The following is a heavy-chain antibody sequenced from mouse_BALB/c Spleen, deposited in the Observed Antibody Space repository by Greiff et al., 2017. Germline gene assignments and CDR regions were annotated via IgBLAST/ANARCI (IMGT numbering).Heavy chain of an antibody. J-gene: IGHJ3*01. CDR1: GYTFTSYT. V-gene: IGHV1-4*01. CDR3: AIYYDYDAWFAY. Sequence: QVQLQQSGAELARPGASVKMSCKASGYTFTSYTMHWVKQRPGQGLEWIGYINPSSGYTNYNQKFKDKATLTADKSSSTAYMQLSSLTSEDSAVYYCAIYYDYDAWFAYWGQGTLVTVSA. CDR2: INPSSGYT. D-gene: IGHD2-4*01.